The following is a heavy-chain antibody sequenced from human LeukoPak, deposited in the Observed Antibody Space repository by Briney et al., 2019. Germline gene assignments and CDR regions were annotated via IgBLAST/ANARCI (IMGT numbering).Heavy chain of an antibody. CDR2: IYSGGST. Sequence: GGSLRLSCAASGFTVSSNYMSWVRQAPGKGLEWVSVIYSGGSTYYADSVKGRFTISRDNAKNTLYLQMNSLRAEDTAVYYCARTIGSKNAFDLWGQGTMVTVSS. D-gene: IGHD1-26*01. CDR3: ARTIGSKNAFDL. V-gene: IGHV3-66*01. CDR1: GFTVSSNY. J-gene: IGHJ3*01.